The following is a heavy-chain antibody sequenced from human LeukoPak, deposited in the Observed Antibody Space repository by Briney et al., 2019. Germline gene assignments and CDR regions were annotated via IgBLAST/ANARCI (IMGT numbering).Heavy chain of an antibody. CDR3: ARDLQTYYDFWSGHTQYYFDY. Sequence: NASETLSLTCTVSGGSISSYYWSWIRQPPGKGLEWIGYIYYSGSTNYNPSLKSRVTISVDTSKNQFSLKLSSVTAADTAVYYCARDLQTYYDFWSGHTQYYFDYWGQGTLVTVSS. V-gene: IGHV4-59*12. D-gene: IGHD3-3*01. CDR2: IYYSGST. CDR1: GGSISSYY. J-gene: IGHJ4*02.